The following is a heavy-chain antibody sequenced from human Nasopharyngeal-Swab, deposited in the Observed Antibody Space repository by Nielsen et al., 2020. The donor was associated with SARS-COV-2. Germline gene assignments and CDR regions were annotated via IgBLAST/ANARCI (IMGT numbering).Heavy chain of an antibody. CDR3: ARGLRSHYDFWRTIIDDAFDI. CDR2: IKQDGSEK. D-gene: IGHD3-3*01. Sequence: GESLKISCAASGFTFSAYDMNWVRQAPGKGLEWVANIKQDGSEKYYVDSVKGRFTISRDNAKNSLYLQMNSLRAEDTAVYYCARGLRSHYDFWRTIIDDAFDIWGQGTMVTVSS. CDR1: GFTFSAYD. V-gene: IGHV3-7*01. J-gene: IGHJ3*02.